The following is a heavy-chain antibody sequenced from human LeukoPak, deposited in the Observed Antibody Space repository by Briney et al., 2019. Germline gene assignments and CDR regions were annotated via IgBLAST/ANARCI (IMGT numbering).Heavy chain of an antibody. J-gene: IGHJ6*02. V-gene: IGHV1-18*04. D-gene: IGHD3-9*01. Sequence: GASVKVSCKASGYTFTSYGISWVRQAPGQGLEWMGWISAYNGNTNYAQKLQGRVTMTTDTSTSTAYMELRSLRSDDTAVYYCARGLLVRYFDWSPNYYGMDVWGQGTTVTVSS. CDR3: ARGLLVRYFDWSPNYYGMDV. CDR2: ISAYNGNT. CDR1: GYTFTSYG.